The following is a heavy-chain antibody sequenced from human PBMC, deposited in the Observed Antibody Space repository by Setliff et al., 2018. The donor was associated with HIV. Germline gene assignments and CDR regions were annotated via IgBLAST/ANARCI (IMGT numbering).Heavy chain of an antibody. Sequence: SETLSLTCAVSGGSISTYYWSWICQPPGKGLEWLGYVSYSGSTNFNPSLESRLAMSVDMSKNQFSLKLNSVTAADTAVYYCARHAVPHYYDSSGPSWGPGTLVTVSS. CDR2: VSYSGST. J-gene: IGHJ5*02. D-gene: IGHD3-22*01. CDR3: ARHAVPHYYDSSGPS. V-gene: IGHV4-59*08. CDR1: GGSISTYY.